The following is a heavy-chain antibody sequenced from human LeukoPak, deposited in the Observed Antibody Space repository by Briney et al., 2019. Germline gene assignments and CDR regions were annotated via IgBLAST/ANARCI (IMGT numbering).Heavy chain of an antibody. CDR1: GYTFTSYA. Sequence: ASVKVSCKASGYTFTSYAMHWVRQAPGQRLEWMGWINAGNGNTKYSQKFQGRVTITRDTSASTAYMELSSLRSEDTAVYYCARVRLGYCSGGSCYGNYYYYYGMDVWGQGTTVTVSS. D-gene: IGHD2-15*01. J-gene: IGHJ6*02. CDR3: ARVRLGYCSGGSCYGNYYYYYGMDV. V-gene: IGHV1-3*01. CDR2: INAGNGNT.